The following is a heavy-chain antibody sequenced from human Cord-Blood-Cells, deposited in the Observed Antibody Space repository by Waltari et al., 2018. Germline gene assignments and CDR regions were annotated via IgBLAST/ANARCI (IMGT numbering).Heavy chain of an antibody. CDR2: IYHSGST. V-gene: IGHV4-38-2*02. Sequence: QVQLQESGPGLVKPSETLSLTCTVSGYSISSGYYLGWIRQPPGKGLEWIGSIYHSGSTYYNPSLKSRVTISVDTSKNQFSLKLSSVTAADTAVYYCARDGGSYYNWFDPWGQGTLVTVSS. D-gene: IGHD1-26*01. J-gene: IGHJ5*02. CDR3: ARDGGSYYNWFDP. CDR1: GYSISSGYY.